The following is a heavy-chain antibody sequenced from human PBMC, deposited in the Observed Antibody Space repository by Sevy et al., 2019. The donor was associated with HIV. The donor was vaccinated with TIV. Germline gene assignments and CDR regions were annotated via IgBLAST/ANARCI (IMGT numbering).Heavy chain of an antibody. D-gene: IGHD5-12*01. CDR3: ATSRGYSGYDYGMDV. CDR2: ISYDGSNK. Sequence: GGSLRLSCAASGFTFSSYAMHWVRQAPGKGLEWVAVISYDGSNKYYADSVKGRFTISRDNSKNTLYLQMNSLRAEETAVYYCATSRGYSGYDYGMDVWGQGTTVTVSS. J-gene: IGHJ6*02. CDR1: GFTFSSYA. V-gene: IGHV3-30*04.